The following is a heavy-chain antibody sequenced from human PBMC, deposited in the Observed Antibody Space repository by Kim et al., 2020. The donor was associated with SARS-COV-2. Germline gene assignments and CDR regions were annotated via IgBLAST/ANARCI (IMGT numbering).Heavy chain of an antibody. D-gene: IGHD1-1*01. CDR1: GFIFSGSA. V-gene: IGHV3-73*01. CDR3: TRVPGTKLACWVAFD. Sequence: GGSLRLSCAVSGFIFSGSAMHWVRQASGKGLEWVGRTRSKANSYATAYAASVKGRFTIPRDDSKTTTYLQMNSLKTEDTAVYYCTRVPGTKLACWVAFD. J-gene: IGHJ3*02. CDR2: TRSKANSYAT.